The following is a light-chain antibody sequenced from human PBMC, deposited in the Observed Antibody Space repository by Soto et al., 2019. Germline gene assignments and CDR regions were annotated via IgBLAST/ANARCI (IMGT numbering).Light chain of an antibody. CDR1: QSISDW. J-gene: IGKJ1*01. CDR2: DGS. V-gene: IGKV1-5*01. Sequence: DIQMTQSPSTLSASVGDRVTITCRASQSISDWLAWFQQKPGKAPKVLIYDGSTLESGVPSRFSGSGSGTEFTLTISSLQPEDSATYYCQQHNSSPWTFGQGTRVEIK. CDR3: QQHNSSPWT.